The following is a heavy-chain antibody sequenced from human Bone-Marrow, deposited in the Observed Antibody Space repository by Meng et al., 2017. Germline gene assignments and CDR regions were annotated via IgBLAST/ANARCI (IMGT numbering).Heavy chain of an antibody. D-gene: IGHD2-2*01. V-gene: IGHV4-4*02. CDR2: IYHGGDT. Sequence: QVRLQESGPGLVKPSGTLSFTGVVSGGSISSIDWWSWVRQPPGKGLEWIGEIYHGGDTNYNPSLKSRVTISVDTSKNQFSLKLSSVTAADTAVYYCARAGSGIVVVLDPWGQGTLVTVSS. CDR3: ARAGSGIVVVLDP. CDR1: GGSISSIDW. J-gene: IGHJ5*02.